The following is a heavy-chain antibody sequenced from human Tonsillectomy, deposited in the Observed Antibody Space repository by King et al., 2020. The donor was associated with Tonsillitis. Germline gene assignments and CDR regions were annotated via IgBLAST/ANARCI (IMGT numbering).Heavy chain of an antibody. CDR3: TTDLNGGSYWPHSFDY. J-gene: IGHJ4*02. CDR2: IRSRAYGGTA. CDR1: GFTFRDNS. Sequence: EQLVQSGGGLVQPGRSLRLSCTASGFTFRDNSMNWFRQAPGKGLEWVGFIRSRAYGGTAEYAASVKGRFTISRDDSKSIAYLQMNSLKTEDTAVYYCTTDLNGGSYWPHSFDYWGQGTLVTVSS. V-gene: IGHV3-49*03. D-gene: IGHD1-26*01.